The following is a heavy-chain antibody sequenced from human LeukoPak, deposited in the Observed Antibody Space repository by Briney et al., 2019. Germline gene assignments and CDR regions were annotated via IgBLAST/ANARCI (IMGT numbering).Heavy chain of an antibody. CDR1: GFTFDDYA. J-gene: IGHJ4*02. Sequence: PGRSLRLSCAASGFTFDDYAMHWVRQAPGKGLEWVSGISWNSGSIGYADSVKGRFTISRDNAKNSPYLQMNSLRAEDTALYYCAKGKADYYGSGPPGYWGQGTLVTVSS. V-gene: IGHV3-9*01. D-gene: IGHD3-10*01. CDR2: ISWNSGSI. CDR3: AKGKADYYGSGPPGY.